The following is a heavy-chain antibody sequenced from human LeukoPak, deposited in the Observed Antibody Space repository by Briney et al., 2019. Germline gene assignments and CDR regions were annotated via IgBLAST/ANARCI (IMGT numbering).Heavy chain of an antibody. CDR1: GYTFTGYY. V-gene: IGHV1-2*04. CDR2: INPNSGGT. CDR3: ARGVTGSYRTYYFDY. Sequence: ASVKVSCKASGYTFTGYYMHWVRQAPGQGLEWMGWINPNSGGTNYAQKFQGWVTMTRDTSISTAYMELSRLRSDDTAVYYCARGVTGSYRTYYFDYWAREPWSPSPQ. D-gene: IGHD1-26*01. J-gene: IGHJ4*02.